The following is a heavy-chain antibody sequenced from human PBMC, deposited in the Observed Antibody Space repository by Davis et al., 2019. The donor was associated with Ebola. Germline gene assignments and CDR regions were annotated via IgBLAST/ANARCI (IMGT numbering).Heavy chain of an antibody. D-gene: IGHD2-21*02. V-gene: IGHV1-18*01. J-gene: IGHJ3*02. Sequence: ASVKVSCKASGYTFRNFGISWVRQAPGQGLEWMGWISVHNGDTAYAQKFQGRVTMTTDTSTTTAYMELRTLRSDDTAVYYCASIYLDPLIRVTAAGDGYTFNIWGQGTLVTVSS. CDR1: GYTFRNFG. CDR3: ASIYLDPLIRVTAAGDGYTFNI. CDR2: ISVHNGDT.